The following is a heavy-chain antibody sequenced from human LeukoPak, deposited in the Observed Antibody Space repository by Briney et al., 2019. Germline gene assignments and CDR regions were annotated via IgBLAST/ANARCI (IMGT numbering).Heavy chain of an antibody. CDR3: ARHGSGSYYLPDV. CDR2: INHSGST. CDR1: GGSFSGYY. V-gene: IGHV4-34*01. D-gene: IGHD3-10*01. Sequence: ASETLSLTCAVYGGSFSGYYWSWIRQPPGKGLEWIGEINHSGSTNYNPSLKSRVTISVDTSKNQFSLKLSSVTAADTAVYYCARHGSGSYYLPDVWGQGTTVTVSS. J-gene: IGHJ6*02.